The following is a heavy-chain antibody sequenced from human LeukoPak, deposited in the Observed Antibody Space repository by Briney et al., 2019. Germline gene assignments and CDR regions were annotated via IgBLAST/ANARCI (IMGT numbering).Heavy chain of an antibody. V-gene: IGHV6-1*01. J-gene: IGHJ5*02. Sequence: SPALSLTCALSGDRVSINSAAWNWLRQAPSRGLEWLGRTYYRSKWYNDYAVSVKSRITITPDTSKTQFSLQLNSVTPEDTAVYYCAREGSRREELRHWFDHWGQGTLVTVSS. CDR2: TYYRSKWYN. CDR3: AREGSRREELRHWFDH. D-gene: IGHD1-7*01. CDR1: GDRVSINSAA.